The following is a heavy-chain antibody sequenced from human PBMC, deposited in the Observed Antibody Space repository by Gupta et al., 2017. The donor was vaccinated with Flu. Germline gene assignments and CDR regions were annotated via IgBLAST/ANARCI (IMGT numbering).Heavy chain of an antibody. V-gene: IGHV3-33*01. CDR3: ARDKGEVVAGDYYFNGMDV. CDR1: GFPFTLGG. Sequence: QTEASGGGVVPLGGCWRHSCIAGGFPFTLGGLPGVRQERGKGQEWVAVIWYDVSDQLYRDSVKGRFTISRDNSKNTVYLKMNSLRAEDTAVYYCARDKGEVVAGDYYFNGMDVWGQGTQVTVSS. J-gene: IGHJ6*02. D-gene: IGHD6-19*01. CDR2: IWYDVSDQ.